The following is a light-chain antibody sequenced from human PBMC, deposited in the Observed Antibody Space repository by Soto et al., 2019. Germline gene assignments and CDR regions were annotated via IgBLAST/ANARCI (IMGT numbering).Light chain of an antibody. V-gene: IGKV3-20*01. CDR3: QQYASSRWT. Sequence: EIVLTQSPGTLSLSPGERATLSCRASQSVASAYLAWYQHKPDQAPRLLIYGSSSRAVGVPDRISGSGSGTDFTLTISRLEPEDFAVYYCQQYASSRWTFGQGTKVEAK. CDR1: QSVASAY. CDR2: GSS. J-gene: IGKJ1*01.